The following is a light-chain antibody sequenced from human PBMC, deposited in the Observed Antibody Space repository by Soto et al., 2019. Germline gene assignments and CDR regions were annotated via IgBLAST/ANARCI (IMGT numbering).Light chain of an antibody. Sequence: QSVLTQPPSVSAAPGQKVTISCSGSSSNIGESFVSWYHQLPGTAPKLLIYDNNKRPSGIPDRFSGSQSGTSATLAITGLQTGDEADYYCGTWDSGLSTGIFGGGTKLTVL. CDR3: GTWDSGLSTGI. J-gene: IGLJ2*01. CDR2: DNN. V-gene: IGLV1-51*01. CDR1: SSNIGESF.